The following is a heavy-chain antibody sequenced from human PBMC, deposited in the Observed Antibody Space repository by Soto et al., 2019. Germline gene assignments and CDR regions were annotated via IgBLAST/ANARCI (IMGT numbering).Heavy chain of an antibody. CDR1: GYTFTGYY. CDR3: ARVGGVGATGTDYYYYGMDV. CDR2: INPNSGGT. V-gene: IGHV1-2*04. D-gene: IGHD1-26*01. J-gene: IGHJ6*02. Sequence: ASVKVSCKASGYTFTGYYMHWVRQAPGQGLEWMGWINPNSGGTNYAQKFQGWVTMTRDTSISTAYMELSRLRSDDTAVYYCARVGGVGATGTDYYYYGMDVWGQGTTVTVS.